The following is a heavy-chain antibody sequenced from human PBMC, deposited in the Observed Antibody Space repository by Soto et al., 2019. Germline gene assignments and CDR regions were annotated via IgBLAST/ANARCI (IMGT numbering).Heavy chain of an antibody. Sequence: QVQLVQSGAEVKKPGASVKVSCKASGYIFTGYYIHWVRQAPGQGLGWMGWINPNSGGTNYAQKLPGWVTMTRDTSISTAYMELSRLRSDDTAVYYCARVASNYYDSSGYYFDYWGQGTLVTVSS. D-gene: IGHD3-22*01. CDR1: GYIFTGYY. CDR2: INPNSGGT. CDR3: ARVASNYYDSSGYYFDY. V-gene: IGHV1-2*04. J-gene: IGHJ4*02.